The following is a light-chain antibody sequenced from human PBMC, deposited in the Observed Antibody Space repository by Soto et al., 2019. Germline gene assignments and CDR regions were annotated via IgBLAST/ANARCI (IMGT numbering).Light chain of an antibody. Sequence: EILLTQSPGTLSLSPGERATLSCRASQSVSSSYLAWYQQKPGQAPRLLIYAASSRATGIPDRSSGSGSGSALTISISRLEADDFAVYYCQQYGSSPWTFGQGTKVDIK. CDR1: QSVSSSY. V-gene: IGKV3-20*01. CDR3: QQYGSSPWT. J-gene: IGKJ1*01. CDR2: AAS.